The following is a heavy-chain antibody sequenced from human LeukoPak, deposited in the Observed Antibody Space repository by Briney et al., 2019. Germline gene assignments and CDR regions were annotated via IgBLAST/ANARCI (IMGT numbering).Heavy chain of an antibody. CDR3: AKGTRDAGNYFDY. V-gene: IGHV3-23*01. J-gene: IGHJ4*02. D-gene: IGHD1-7*01. CDR1: GFSFNSYA. Sequence: GGSLRLSCAASGFSFNSYAMSWVRQAPGKGLEWVSAIRVGGETHYADSVKGRFIISRDNSENTLYLQMSGLRGEDTAVYHCAKGTRDAGNYFDYWGQGTLVTVSS. CDR2: IRVGGET.